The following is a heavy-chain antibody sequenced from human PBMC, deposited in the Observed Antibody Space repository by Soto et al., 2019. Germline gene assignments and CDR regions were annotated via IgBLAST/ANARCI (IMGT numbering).Heavy chain of an antibody. CDR2: IYWNDEK. D-gene: IGHD6-19*01. V-gene: IGHV2-5*01. J-gene: IGHJ4*02. CDR1: GFSLTTSGVG. CDR3: AHRLRWLANFDY. Sequence: QITLKESGPTLVKPTQTLTLTCTFSGFSLTTSGVGVGWIRQPPGKALEWLALIYWNDEKRYSPSLKSRLTITKDTSRNQVVLTMTNMDPVGTATYYRAHRLRWLANFDYWGQGTLVTVSS.